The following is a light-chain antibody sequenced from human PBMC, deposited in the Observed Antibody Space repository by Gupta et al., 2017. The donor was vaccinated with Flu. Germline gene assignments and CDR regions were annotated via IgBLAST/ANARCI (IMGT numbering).Light chain of an antibody. J-gene: IGKJ4*01. CDR3: QQYNNYPIT. CDR1: QSINDW. CDR2: KAS. Sequence: DIQMTQSPSTLSASVGDRVTITCRASQSINDWLAWYQQKPGKAPKLLINKASILESGVSSRFSGTGSGTEFRLTIGILQPDDFATYYCQQYNNYPITFGGGTKVEIK. V-gene: IGKV1-5*03.